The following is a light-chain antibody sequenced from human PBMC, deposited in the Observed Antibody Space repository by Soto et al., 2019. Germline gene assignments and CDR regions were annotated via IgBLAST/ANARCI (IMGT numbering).Light chain of an antibody. CDR3: QQYGSSGFT. V-gene: IGKV3-20*01. J-gene: IGKJ3*01. Sequence: ESVLTQSPSSLSLSPGESATLSCRASQSLSSSYLAWYQQKAGQPPRLLMFRSSDRAAGVPDRFSGSASGTDFTLTISRLEPEDFAVYYCQQYGSSGFTFGPGTKVDIK. CDR1: QSLSSSY. CDR2: RSS.